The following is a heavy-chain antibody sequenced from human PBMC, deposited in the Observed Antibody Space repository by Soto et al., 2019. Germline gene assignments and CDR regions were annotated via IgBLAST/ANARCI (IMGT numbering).Heavy chain of an antibody. J-gene: IGHJ4*02. CDR3: AKGSKMWTPDY. V-gene: IGHV1-3*04. D-gene: IGHD2-21*01. CDR1: GYTFTDYA. Sequence: QVQLVQSGAEVKKPGASVKVSCKASGYTFTDYAMHWVRQAPGQRLEWMGWISTGNGNTKYSQKFKGRVTITRVTSANTAYMELSSLRSEDTAVYYCAKGSKMWTPDYWGQGTLVTVAS. CDR2: ISTGNGNT.